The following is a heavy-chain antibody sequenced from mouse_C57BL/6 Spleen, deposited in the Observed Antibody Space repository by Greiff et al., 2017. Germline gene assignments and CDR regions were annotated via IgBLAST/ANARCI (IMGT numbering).Heavy chain of an antibody. V-gene: IGHV5-12*01. D-gene: IGHD2-14*01. Sequence: EVKLMESGGGLVQPGGSLKLSCAASGFTFSDYYMYWVRQTPEKRMEWVAYISNGGGSTYYPDTVKGRFTISRDNAKNTLYLQMSRLNSEDTAMDYCARAGAYDFDYWGQGTTRTVSS. J-gene: IGHJ2*01. CDR1: GFTFSDYY. CDR3: ARAGAYDFDY. CDR2: ISNGGGST.